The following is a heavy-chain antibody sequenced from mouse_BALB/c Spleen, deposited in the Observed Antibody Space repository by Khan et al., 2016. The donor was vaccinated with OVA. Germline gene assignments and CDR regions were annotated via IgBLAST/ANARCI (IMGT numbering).Heavy chain of an antibody. CDR2: IHPSDSDT. CDR1: GYSFTSYW. Sequence: QVQLQQPGAELVRPGASVKLSCKASGYSFTSYWMNWVKQRPGQGLEWIGLIHPSDSDTRLNQKFKDKATLTVDKSSSTAYMKISSQPSGDSAVYYGSRGDTASYWYFDVWGAGTTVTVSS. D-gene: IGHD1-1*01. J-gene: IGHJ1*01. CDR3: SRGDTASYWYFDV. V-gene: IGHV1S82*01.